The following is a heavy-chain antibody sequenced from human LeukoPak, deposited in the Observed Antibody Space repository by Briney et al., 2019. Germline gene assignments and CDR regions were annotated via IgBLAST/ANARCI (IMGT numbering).Heavy chain of an antibody. V-gene: IGHV3-30*19. CDR1: GFTFSSYG. Sequence: PGGSLRLSCAASGFTFSSYGMHWVRQAPGKGLEWVAVISYDGSNKYYADSVKGRFTISRDNSKNTLYLQMNSLRAEDTAVYYCARVRGYSGLGPFDYWGQGTLVTVSS. CDR2: ISYDGSNK. CDR3: ARVRGYSGLGPFDY. D-gene: IGHD5-12*01. J-gene: IGHJ4*02.